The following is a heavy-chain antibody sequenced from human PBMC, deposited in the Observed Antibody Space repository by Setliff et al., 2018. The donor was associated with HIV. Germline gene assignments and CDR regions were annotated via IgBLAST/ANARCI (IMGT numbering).Heavy chain of an antibody. Sequence: PGESLKISCKGSGYSFTTYWIGWVRQMPGKGLEWMGIIYPGDSDTRYSPSFQGQVTISADKSISTAYLQWSSLKASDTAMYYCATSPLGYCSGGSCYQYFDYWGPGTLVTVSS. CDR2: IYPGDSDT. V-gene: IGHV5-51*01. D-gene: IGHD2-15*01. CDR1: GYSFTTYW. J-gene: IGHJ4*02. CDR3: ATSPLGYCSGGSCYQYFDY.